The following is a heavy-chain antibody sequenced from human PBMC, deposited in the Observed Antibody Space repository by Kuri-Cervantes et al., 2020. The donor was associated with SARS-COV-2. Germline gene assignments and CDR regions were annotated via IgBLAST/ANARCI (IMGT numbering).Heavy chain of an antibody. Sequence: SVKVSCKASGYTFTSYAISWVRQAPGQGLEWMGGIIPIFGTANYAQKFQGRVTITTDESTSTAYMELSSLRSEDTAVYYCATYSSSSWHFDYWGQGTLVTVSS. V-gene: IGHV1-69*05. CDR1: GYTFTSYA. CDR3: ATYSSSSWHFDY. D-gene: IGHD6-6*01. J-gene: IGHJ4*02. CDR2: IIPIFGTA.